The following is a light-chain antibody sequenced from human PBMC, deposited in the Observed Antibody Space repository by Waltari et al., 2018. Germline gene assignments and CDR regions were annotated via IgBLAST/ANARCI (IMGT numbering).Light chain of an antibody. CDR1: SSHIGPNT. CDR3: ATWDDGLNGPE. Sequence: QSVLTQPPSASGTPGQRVTIPCSGRSSHIGPNTVNWYGQLPGRAPKPLIYSDDKRPSGVPDRISGSKSGTSASLAISVLQSEDEADYYCATWDDGLNGPEFGGGTKLTVL. J-gene: IGLJ3*02. V-gene: IGLV1-44*01. CDR2: SDD.